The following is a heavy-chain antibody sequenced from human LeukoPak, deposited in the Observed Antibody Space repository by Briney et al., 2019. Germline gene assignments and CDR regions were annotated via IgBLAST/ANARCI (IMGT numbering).Heavy chain of an antibody. CDR1: GGSFSGYY. CDR3: ASGLPYYYYYMDV. V-gene: IGHV4-34*01. CDR2: INHSGST. Sequence: SETLSLXCAVYGGSFSGYYWSWIRQPPGKGLEWIGEINHSGSTNYNPSLKSRVTISVDTSKNQFSLKLSSVTAADTAVYYCASGLPYYYYYMDVWGKGTTVTVSS. D-gene: IGHD5-18*01. J-gene: IGHJ6*03.